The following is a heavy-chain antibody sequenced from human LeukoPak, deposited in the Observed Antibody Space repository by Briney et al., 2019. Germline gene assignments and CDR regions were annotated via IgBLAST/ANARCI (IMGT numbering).Heavy chain of an antibody. J-gene: IGHJ4*02. CDR1: GFTFSSYD. V-gene: IGHV3-30-3*01. CDR3: ARVESRPDYYDSSGYPVAVDY. Sequence: GGSLRLSCAASGFTFSSYDMHWVRQAPGKGLEWVAVISYDGNNKYYADSVKGRFTISRDNAKNSLYLQMNSLRAEDTAVYYCARVESRPDYYDSSGYPVAVDYWGQGTLVTVSS. CDR2: ISYDGNNK. D-gene: IGHD3-22*01.